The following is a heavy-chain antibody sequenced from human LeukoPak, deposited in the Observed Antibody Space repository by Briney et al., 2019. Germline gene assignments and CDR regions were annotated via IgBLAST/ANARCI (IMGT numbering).Heavy chain of an antibody. V-gene: IGHV3-21*01. D-gene: IGHD6-6*01. J-gene: IGHJ5*02. Sequence: GGSLRLSCAASGFTFSSYSMNWVRQAPGKGLEWVSSISSSSSYIYYADSVKGRFTISRDNAKNSLYLQMNSLRAEDTAVYYCARDRQLAAQGFDPWGQGTLVTVSS. CDR1: GFTFSSYS. CDR3: ARDRQLAAQGFDP. CDR2: ISSSSSYI.